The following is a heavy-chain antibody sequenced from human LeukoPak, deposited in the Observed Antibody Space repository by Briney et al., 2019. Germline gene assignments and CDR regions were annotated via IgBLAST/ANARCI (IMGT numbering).Heavy chain of an antibody. Sequence: SETLSLTCTVSGGSISSSSYYWGWIRQPPGKGLEWIGSIYYSGSTYYNPSLKSRVTISVDTSKNQFSLKLSSVTAADTAVYYCARGRDSSGYGGYYYFDYWGQGTLVTVSS. D-gene: IGHD3-22*01. J-gene: IGHJ4*02. CDR3: ARGRDSSGYGGYYYFDY. CDR1: GGSISSSSYY. V-gene: IGHV4-39*07. CDR2: IYYSGST.